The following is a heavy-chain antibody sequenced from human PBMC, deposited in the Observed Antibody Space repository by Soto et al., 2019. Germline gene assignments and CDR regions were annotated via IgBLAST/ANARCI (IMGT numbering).Heavy chain of an antibody. CDR2: ISGSGGST. D-gene: IGHD4-17*01. CDR3: SKDFPVRNQWDLMTTVTTDDY. CDR1: GFTFSSYA. Sequence: EVQLLESGGGLVQPGGSLRLSCAASGFTFSSYAMSWVRQAPGKGLEWVSAISGSGGSTYYADSVKGRFTISRDNSKNTLYLQMNSLRAEETAVYYCSKDFPVRNQWDLMTTVTTDDYWGQGTLVTVSS. J-gene: IGHJ4*02. V-gene: IGHV3-23*01.